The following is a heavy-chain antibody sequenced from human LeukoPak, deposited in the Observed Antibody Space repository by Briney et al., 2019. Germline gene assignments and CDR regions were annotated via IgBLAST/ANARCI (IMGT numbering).Heavy chain of an antibody. V-gene: IGHV4-59*01. CDR2: IYYSGST. CDR1: GGSISSYY. D-gene: IGHD4-23*01. CDR3: ARTTVVSPGYYYYYYMDV. Sequence: PSETLSLTCTVSGGSISSYYWSWIRQPPGKGLEWIGYIYYSGSTNYNPSLKSRVTISVDPSKNQFSLKLSTVTAADTAVYYCARTTVVSPGYYYYYYMDVWGKGTTVTVSS. J-gene: IGHJ6*03.